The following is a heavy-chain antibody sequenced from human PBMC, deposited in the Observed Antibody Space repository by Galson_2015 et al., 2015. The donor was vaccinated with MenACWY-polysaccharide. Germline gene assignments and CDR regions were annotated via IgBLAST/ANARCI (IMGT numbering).Heavy chain of an antibody. CDR3: ARVRYYDIPRDALDI. J-gene: IGHJ3*02. Sequence: SVKVSCKASRYTFIDYYIHWVRQAPGQGLEWMGIFSPRSGSTTYAQKFQDRISMTRDTSTSTVYMDLSSLRFEDSAVYYCARVRYYDIPRDALDIWGQGTMVTVSS. CDR1: RYTFIDYY. D-gene: IGHD3-9*01. V-gene: IGHV1-46*01. CDR2: FSPRSGST.